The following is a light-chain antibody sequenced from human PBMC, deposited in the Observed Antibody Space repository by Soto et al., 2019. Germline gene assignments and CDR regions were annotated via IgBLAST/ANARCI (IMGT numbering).Light chain of an antibody. CDR2: GAS. Sequence: EIVLTQSPGTLSLSPGERATLFCRASQSVSSSFLAWYQQKPGQAPRLLIYGASSRATGIPARFSGSGSGTEFTLTISSLQSEDVAVYYCQQYNNWPWTLGQGTKVDIK. CDR3: QQYNNWPWT. CDR1: QSVSSSF. V-gene: IGKV3-20*01. J-gene: IGKJ1*01.